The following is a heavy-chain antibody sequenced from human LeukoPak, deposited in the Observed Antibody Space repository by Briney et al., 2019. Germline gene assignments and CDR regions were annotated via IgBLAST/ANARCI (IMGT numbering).Heavy chain of an antibody. V-gene: IGHV4-4*07. Sequence: SETLSLTCTVSGGSFSIYYWSWIRQPAGKGLEWIGRIYTSGSTNYIPSLKSRVTMSVDTSKNQFSLNLSSVTAADTAVYYCARARQWAGFDPWGQGTLVTVSS. D-gene: IGHD1-26*01. CDR2: IYTSGST. J-gene: IGHJ5*02. CDR1: GGSFSIYY. CDR3: ARARQWAGFDP.